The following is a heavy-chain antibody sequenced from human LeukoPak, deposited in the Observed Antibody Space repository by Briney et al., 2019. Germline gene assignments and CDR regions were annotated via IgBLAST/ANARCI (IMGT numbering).Heavy chain of an antibody. Sequence: VKVSCKASGGTFSSYAISWVRQAPGQGLEWMGRIIPILGIANYAQTFQGRVTITADKSTSTAYMEMSSLRSEDTAVYYCARGSSYGVNLFDYWGQGTLVTVSS. V-gene: IGHV1-69*10. CDR2: IIPILGIA. D-gene: IGHD4/OR15-4a*01. J-gene: IGHJ4*02. CDR3: ARGSSYGVNLFDY. CDR1: GGTFSSYA.